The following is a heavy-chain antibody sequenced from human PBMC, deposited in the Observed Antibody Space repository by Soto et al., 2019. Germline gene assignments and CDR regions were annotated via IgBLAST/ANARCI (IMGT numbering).Heavy chain of an antibody. J-gene: IGHJ6*02. CDR3: ARHLTYCSAGSCYSDFPYYGMDV. Sequence: QLQLQESGPGLVKPSETLSLTCTVSGGSISSSSYYWGWIRQPPGKGLEWIGSIFYSGSTYYNPSLKSRGTISVDTSKNQSSLKLSSVTAADTAVYYCARHLTYCSAGSCYSDFPYYGMDVWGQGTTVTVSS. CDR1: GGSISSSSYY. V-gene: IGHV4-39*01. CDR2: IFYSGST. D-gene: IGHD2-15*01.